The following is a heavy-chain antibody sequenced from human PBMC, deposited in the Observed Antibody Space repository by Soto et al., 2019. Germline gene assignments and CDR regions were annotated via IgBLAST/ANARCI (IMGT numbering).Heavy chain of an antibody. V-gene: IGHV3-23*01. CDR2: ITKTGRST. J-gene: IGHJ3*02. D-gene: IGHD3-3*01. Sequence: EVQLLESGGGLVQPGGSLRLSSATSGFSFSNYGMNWVRQAPGKGLEWVSGITKTGRSTFIADSVRGRFTISRDNLKNIMYLQMNSLRVDDTALYYCTKDAEAYDFAFDKWGQGTMVTVTS. CDR3: TKDAEAYDFAFDK. CDR1: GFSFSNYG.